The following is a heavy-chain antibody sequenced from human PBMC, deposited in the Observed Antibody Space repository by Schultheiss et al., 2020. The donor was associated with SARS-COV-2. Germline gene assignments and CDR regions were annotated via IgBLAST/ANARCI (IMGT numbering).Heavy chain of an antibody. Sequence: GGSLRLSCAASGFTFSSFSMNWVRQAPGKGLEWVSSISSTGTYIYYADSLRGRFTVSRDNAKNSLYLQMNSLRAEDTAVYYCARDGVDGDNVGDFDYWGQGTLVTVSS. CDR1: GFTFSSFS. J-gene: IGHJ4*02. CDR2: ISSTGTYI. D-gene: IGHD4-17*01. CDR3: ARDGVDGDNVGDFDY. V-gene: IGHV3-21*01.